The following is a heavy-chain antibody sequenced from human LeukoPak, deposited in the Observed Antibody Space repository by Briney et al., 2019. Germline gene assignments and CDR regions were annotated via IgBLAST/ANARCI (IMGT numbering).Heavy chain of an antibody. Sequence: KAGGSLRLSCAASGFTFSSHSMSWVRQAPGKGLEWVSSIDSSSSHIYYADSMEGRFTISRDNAKNSLFLQMNSLRAEDTAVYYCARDFRTQLDGYSPPYHFDYRGQGALVTVSS. D-gene: IGHD5-24*01. J-gene: IGHJ4*02. V-gene: IGHV3-21*01. CDR2: IDSSSSHI. CDR1: GFTFSSHS. CDR3: ARDFRTQLDGYSPPYHFDY.